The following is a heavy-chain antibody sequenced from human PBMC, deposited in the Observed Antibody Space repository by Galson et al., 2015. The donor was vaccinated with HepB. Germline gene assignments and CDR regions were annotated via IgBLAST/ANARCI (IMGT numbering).Heavy chain of an antibody. CDR2: MNPNSGNT. CDR1: GYTFTSYD. Sequence: SVKVSCKASGYTFTSYDINWVRQAPGQGLEWMGWMNPNSGNTGYAQKFQGRVTMTRNTSISTAYMELSSLRSEDTAVYYCARVPDTWLLYRDDYWGQGTLVTVSS. J-gene: IGHJ4*02. D-gene: IGHD2-2*02. V-gene: IGHV1-8*02. CDR3: ARVPDTWLLYRDDY.